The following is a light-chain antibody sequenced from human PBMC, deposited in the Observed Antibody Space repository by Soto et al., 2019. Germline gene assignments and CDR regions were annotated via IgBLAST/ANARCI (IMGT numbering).Light chain of an antibody. Sequence: QSALTQPASVSGSPGQSITISCTGTSSDVGGYNHVSWYQHHPDKAPKVIIFEVSNRPSGISSRFSGSMSGNTASLTISGLQAEDEADYYCDSYTTTRTLRVFGGGTQLTVL. J-gene: IGLJ3*02. CDR3: DSYTTTRTLRV. CDR2: EVS. V-gene: IGLV2-14*01. CDR1: SSDVGGYNH.